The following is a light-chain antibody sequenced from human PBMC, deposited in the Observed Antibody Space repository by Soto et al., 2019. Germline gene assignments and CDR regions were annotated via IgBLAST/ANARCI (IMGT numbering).Light chain of an antibody. CDR1: QSVSSSY. J-gene: IGKJ1*01. CDR3: QQYGSSPRT. CDR2: GAS. V-gene: IGKV3-20*01. Sequence: EVVLTQSPGTLSLSPRERATLSCRAIQSVSSSYLAWYQPKPGQAPRLLISGASSRAAGIPDRFSGSGSGTDFTLTISRLEPEDFAVYYCQQYGSSPRTFGQGTKV.